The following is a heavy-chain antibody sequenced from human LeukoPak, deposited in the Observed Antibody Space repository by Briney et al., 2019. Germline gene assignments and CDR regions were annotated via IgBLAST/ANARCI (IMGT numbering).Heavy chain of an antibody. Sequence: GGSLRLSCAASGFTFSSYGMHWVRQAPGKGLEWVAVIWYDGSNKYYADSVKGRFTISRDNSKNTLYLQMNSLRAEDTAVYYCARERYYDILTGYMGGFDYWGQGTLVTVSS. CDR2: IWYDGSNK. V-gene: IGHV3-33*01. CDR1: GFTFSSYG. CDR3: ARERYYDILTGYMGGFDY. J-gene: IGHJ4*02. D-gene: IGHD3-9*01.